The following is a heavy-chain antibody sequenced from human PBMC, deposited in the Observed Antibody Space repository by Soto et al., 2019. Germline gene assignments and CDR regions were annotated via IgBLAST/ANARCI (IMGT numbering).Heavy chain of an antibody. CDR3: AKDWVYCSSTSCYTANYYYYYGMDV. V-gene: IGHV3-30*18. CDR1: GFTFSSYG. Sequence: PGGSLRLSCAASGFTFSSYGMHWVRQAPGKGLEWVAVILYYGSIKYYADSVKGRFTISRDNSKNTLYLQMNSLRAEDTAVYYCAKDWVYCSSTSCYTANYYYYYGMDVWGQGTTVTVSS. D-gene: IGHD2-2*02. J-gene: IGHJ6*02. CDR2: ILYYGSIK.